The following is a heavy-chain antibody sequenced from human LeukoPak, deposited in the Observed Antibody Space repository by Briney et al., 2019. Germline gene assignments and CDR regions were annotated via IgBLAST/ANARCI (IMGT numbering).Heavy chain of an antibody. D-gene: IGHD3-16*01. CDR1: GYTFTSYG. CDR2: ISAYNGNA. CDR3: ARGPSPGGYNWFDP. Sequence: VASVKVSCKASGYTFTSYGISWVRQAPGQGLEWMGWISAYNGNANYAQKLQGRVAMTTDTSTSTAYMELRSLRSDDTAVYYCARGPSPGGYNWFDPWGQGTLVTVSS. J-gene: IGHJ5*02. V-gene: IGHV1-18*01.